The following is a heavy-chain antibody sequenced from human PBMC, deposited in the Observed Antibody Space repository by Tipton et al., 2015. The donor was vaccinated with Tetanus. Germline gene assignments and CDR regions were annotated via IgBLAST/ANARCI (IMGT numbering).Heavy chain of an antibody. D-gene: IGHD1-26*01. V-gene: IGHV4-31*03. CDR2: IYYSGST. CDR1: GGSISSGGYY. J-gene: IGHJ4*02. Sequence: LVKPTQTLSLTCTVSGGSISSGGYYWSWIRQHPGKGLKWIGDIYYSGSTYYNPSLKSRVTISVDTAKNQFSLKLNSVTAADTAVYYCARDQAGGARGWNSFDYWGQGTLVTVSS. CDR3: ARDQAGGARGWNSFDY.